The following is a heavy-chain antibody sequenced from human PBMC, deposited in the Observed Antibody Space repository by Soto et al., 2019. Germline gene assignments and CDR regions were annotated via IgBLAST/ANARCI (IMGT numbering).Heavy chain of an antibody. CDR2: IWYDGSNK. D-gene: IGHD3-10*01. V-gene: IGHV3-33*01. Sequence: QVQLVESGGGVVQPGRSLRLSCAASGFTFSSYGMHWVRQAPGKGLEWVAVIWYDGSNKYYADSVKGRFTISRDNSKNTLYLQMNSLRAEDTAVYYCARPGSGSYWHFDYGGQGTLVTVSS. CDR1: GFTFSSYG. CDR3: ARPGSGSYWHFDY. J-gene: IGHJ4*02.